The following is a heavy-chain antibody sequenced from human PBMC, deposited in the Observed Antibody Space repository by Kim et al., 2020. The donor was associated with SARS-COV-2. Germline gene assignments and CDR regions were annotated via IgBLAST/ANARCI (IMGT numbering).Heavy chain of an antibody. CDR2: IWYDGSNK. CDR1: GFTFSSYG. CDR3: ASGGSGGTVVEP. D-gene: IGHD3-10*01. J-gene: IGHJ5*02. V-gene: IGHV3-33*01. Sequence: GGSLRLSCAASGFTFSSYGMHWVRQAPGKGLEWVAVIWYDGSNKYYADSVKGRFTISRDNSKNTLYLQMNSLRAEDTAVYYCASGGSGGTVVEPWGQGTLVTVSS.